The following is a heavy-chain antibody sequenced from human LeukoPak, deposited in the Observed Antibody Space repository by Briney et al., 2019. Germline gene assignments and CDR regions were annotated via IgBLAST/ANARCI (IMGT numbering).Heavy chain of an antibody. V-gene: IGHV4-59*11. Sequence: SETLSLTCTVSGGSISSHYWSWIRQPPGKGLEWIGYIYYSGSTNYNPSLKSRVTISVDTSKNQFSLKLSSVTAADTAVYYCARGVGMAPRFDTGGREPLVTVPS. CDR3: ARGVGMAPRFDT. J-gene: IGHJ4*02. CDR1: GGSISSHY. D-gene: IGHD3-3*01. CDR2: IYYSGST.